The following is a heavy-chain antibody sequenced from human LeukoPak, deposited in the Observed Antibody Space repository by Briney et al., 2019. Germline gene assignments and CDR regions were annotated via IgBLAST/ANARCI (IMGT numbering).Heavy chain of an antibody. CDR1: GFTFSSYA. CDR2: ISGSGGST. V-gene: IGHV3-23*01. CDR3: VKATNYDFWSVGMDV. J-gene: IGHJ6*02. D-gene: IGHD3-3*01. Sequence: GGSLRLSCAASGFTFSSYAMSWVRQAPGKGLEWVSAISGSGGSTYYADSVKGRFTISRDNSNNALYLQMSSLRGEDTAVYYCVKATNYDFWSVGMDVWGQGTTVTVSS.